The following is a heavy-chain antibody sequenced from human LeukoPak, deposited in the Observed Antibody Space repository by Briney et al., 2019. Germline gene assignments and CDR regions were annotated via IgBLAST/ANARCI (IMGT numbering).Heavy chain of an antibody. J-gene: IGHJ4*02. V-gene: IGHV3-30*04. CDR1: GFTFSSYA. CDR3: ARGGKWYYDSSGYIDY. CDR2: ISYDGSNK. D-gene: IGHD3-22*01. Sequence: GRSLRLSCAASGFTFSSYAMHRVRQAPGKGLEWVAVISYDGSNKYSADSVKGRFTISRDNSKNTLYLQMNSLRAEDAAVYYCARGGKWYYDSSGYIDYWGQGTLVSVSS.